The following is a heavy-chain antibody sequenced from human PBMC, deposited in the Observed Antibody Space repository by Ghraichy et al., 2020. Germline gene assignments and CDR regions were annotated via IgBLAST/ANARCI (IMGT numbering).Heavy chain of an antibody. CDR2: IWNDGSNE. J-gene: IGHJ6*02. V-gene: IGHV3-33*01. CDR1: GFTFSYYG. CDR3: ARDKLYYDILSGYSPYHYGMEV. D-gene: IGHD3-9*01. Sequence: GGSLRLSCAVSGFTFSYYGMHWVRQAPGKGLEWVAFIWNDGSNEYYADSVKGRFTISRDDSKNTLYLQMDSLRAEDTALYYCARDKLYYDILSGYSPYHYGMEVWGQGTTVTVSS.